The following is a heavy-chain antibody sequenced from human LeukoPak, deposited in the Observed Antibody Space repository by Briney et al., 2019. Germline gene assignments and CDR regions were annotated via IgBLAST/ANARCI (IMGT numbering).Heavy chain of an antibody. D-gene: IGHD4-23*01. V-gene: IGHV4-30-2*01. CDR1: GGSISSGGYS. CDR3: ASRHYGGNFNWFDP. J-gene: IGHJ5*02. Sequence: SETLSLTCAVSGGSISSGGYSWSWIRQPPGKGLEWIGYIYHSGSTYYNPSLKSRVTISVDRSKNQFSLKLSSVTAADTAVYYCASRHYGGNFNWFDPWGQGTLVTVSS. CDR2: IYHSGST.